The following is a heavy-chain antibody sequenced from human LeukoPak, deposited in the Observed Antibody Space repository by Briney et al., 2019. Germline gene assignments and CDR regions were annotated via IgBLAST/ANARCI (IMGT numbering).Heavy chain of an antibody. CDR1: GYTFTSYG. D-gene: IGHD3-22*01. CDR3: ARDRLFHYYYDSSGYYYPLDY. V-gene: IGHV1-18*01. CDR2: ISAYNGNT. J-gene: IGHJ4*02. Sequence: ASVKVSCKASGYTFTSYGISWVRQAPGQGLEWMGWISAYNGNTNYAQKLQGRVTMTTDTSTSTAYMELRSLRSDDTAVYYCARDRLFHYYYDSSGYYYPLDYWGQGALVTVSS.